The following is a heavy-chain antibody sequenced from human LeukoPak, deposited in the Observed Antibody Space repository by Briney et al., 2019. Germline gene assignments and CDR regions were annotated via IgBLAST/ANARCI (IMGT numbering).Heavy chain of an antibody. J-gene: IGHJ5*02. V-gene: IGHV4-31*03. Sequence: SQTLSLTCTVSGGSISSGGYYWSWIRQHPGKGLEWIGYIYYSGSTYYNPSLKSRVTISVDTSKNQFSLKLSSVTAADTAVYYCASVVPAAIEWFDPWGQGTLVTVSS. CDR1: GGSISSGGYY. CDR3: ASVVPAAIEWFDP. D-gene: IGHD2-2*02. CDR2: IYYSGST.